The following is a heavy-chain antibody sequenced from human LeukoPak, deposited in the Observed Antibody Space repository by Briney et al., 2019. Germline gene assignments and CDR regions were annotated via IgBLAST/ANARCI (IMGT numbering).Heavy chain of an antibody. CDR1: GDIFNSYS. CDR2: IIPMFGSA. V-gene: IGHV1-69*05. Sequence: GASVKVSCKASGDIFNSYSVSWVRQAPGQGLEWMRGIIPMFGSANYAQKCQGRVTITTDQSTTIVYMELSSLSSEDTAVYYCARVGRSRGSLPNSYYYMDVWGKGTTVTVSS. CDR3: ARVGRSRGSLPNSYYYMDV. D-gene: IGHD1-26*01. J-gene: IGHJ6*03.